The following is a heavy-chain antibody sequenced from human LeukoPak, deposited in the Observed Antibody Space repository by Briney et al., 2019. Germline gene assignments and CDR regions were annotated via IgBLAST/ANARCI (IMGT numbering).Heavy chain of an antibody. V-gene: IGHV3-15*01. D-gene: IGHD2-15*01. Sequence: GGSLRLSCAASWLTFSDAWMTWVRQAPGKGLEWVGRIKSKTSGGTTDYTAPVKGRFTISRDDSKNTLYFQMNSLRTEDTAVYYCTALGYPQYFYHWGQGTLVTVSS. CDR2: IKSKTSGGTT. J-gene: IGHJ4*02. CDR3: TALGYPQYFYH. CDR1: WLTFSDAW.